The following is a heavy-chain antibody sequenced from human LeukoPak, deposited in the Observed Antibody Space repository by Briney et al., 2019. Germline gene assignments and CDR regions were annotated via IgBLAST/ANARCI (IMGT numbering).Heavy chain of an antibody. V-gene: IGHV3-20*04. D-gene: IGHD6-6*01. Sequence: GSLRRSCAASGFTLYDYGMRWGRQAPGKGGEGGSGINWNGGSTGYADSVKGRFTISRDNAKNSLYLQMNSLRAEDTALYYCARDPYSSSPDYFDYWGQGTLVTVSS. J-gene: IGHJ4*02. CDR2: INWNGGST. CDR3: ARDPYSSSPDYFDY. CDR1: GFTLYDYG.